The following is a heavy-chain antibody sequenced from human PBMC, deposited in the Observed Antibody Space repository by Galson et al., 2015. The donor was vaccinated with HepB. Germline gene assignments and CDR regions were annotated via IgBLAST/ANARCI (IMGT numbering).Heavy chain of an antibody. CDR2: ISGSGGRT. CDR1: GFTFSSYA. V-gene: IGHV3-23*01. J-gene: IGHJ4*02. D-gene: IGHD2-2*01. Sequence: SLILSCAASGFTFSSYAMRWVRQAPGKGLKWVSAISGSGGRTYYADSVKGRFTISRDNSKNTLYLQMNSLRAEDTAVYYCANGPFQDIVVVPAAWAYWGQGTLVTVSS. CDR3: ANGPFQDIVVVPAAWAY.